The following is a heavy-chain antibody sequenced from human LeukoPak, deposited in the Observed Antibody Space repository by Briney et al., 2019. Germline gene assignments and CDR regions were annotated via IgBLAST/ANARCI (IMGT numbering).Heavy chain of an antibody. Sequence: GGSLRLSCAASGFTFSTYAMTWVRQAPGKGLESVSLISATGSTTYYAESVRGRFTISRDNSKNTLYLQMNTLRVEDTAVYYCAKEGCGGDCDFNYYYYMDVWGKGTTVTISS. CDR2: ISATGSTT. CDR1: GFTFSTYA. D-gene: IGHD2-21*02. V-gene: IGHV3-23*01. J-gene: IGHJ6*03. CDR3: AKEGCGGDCDFNYYYYMDV.